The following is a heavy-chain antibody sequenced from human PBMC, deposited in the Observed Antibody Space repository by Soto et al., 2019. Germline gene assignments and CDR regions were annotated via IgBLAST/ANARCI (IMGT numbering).Heavy chain of an antibody. J-gene: IGHJ4*02. V-gene: IGHV4-4*02. D-gene: IGHD6-13*01. CDR2: IYHGGST. CDR1: GGSISSSNL. CDR3: ARSPRSIAAGGIDY. Sequence: QVQLQESGPGLVKPSGTLSLTCAVSGGSISSSNLWTWVRQPPGKGLEWIGEIYHGGSTNYNPSLKSLVTISVDKSKHQFSLRLSSVTAADTAVYYCARSPRSIAAGGIDYWGQGILVTVSS.